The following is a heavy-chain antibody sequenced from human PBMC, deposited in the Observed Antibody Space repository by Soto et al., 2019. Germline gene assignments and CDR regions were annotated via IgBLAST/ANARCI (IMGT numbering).Heavy chain of an antibody. V-gene: IGHV4-4*02. J-gene: IGHJ5*02. D-gene: IGHD3-10*01. CDR2: IYRSGST. CDR3: ARGKGTNMVRGANWFDP. Sequence: SETLSLTCAVSGDSISSSNWWSWVRQPPGKGLEWIGEIYRSGSTNYNPSLKSRVTISVDKSKNQFSLKLSSVTAADTAVYYCARGKGTNMVRGANWFDPWGQGTLVTVSS. CDR1: GDSISSSNW.